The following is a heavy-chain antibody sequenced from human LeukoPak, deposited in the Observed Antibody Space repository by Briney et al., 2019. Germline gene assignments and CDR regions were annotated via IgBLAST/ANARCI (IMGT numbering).Heavy chain of an antibody. CDR2: IHWDDNK. CDR1: GFSLTTSGVG. J-gene: IGHJ4*02. V-gene: IGHV2-5*02. D-gene: IGHD6-13*01. CDR3: AHRGQQMSFDF. Sequence: SGPTLVNPTQTLTLTCTFSGFSLTTSGVGVGWIRQPPGKALEWLALIHWDDNKRYSPSLKSRLTITKDTSKNQVVLTMTNMDPVDTATYYCAHRGQQMSFDFWGQGTLVTVSS.